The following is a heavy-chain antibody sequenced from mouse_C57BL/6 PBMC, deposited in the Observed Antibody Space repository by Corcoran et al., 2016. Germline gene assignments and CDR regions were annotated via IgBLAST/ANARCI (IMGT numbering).Heavy chain of an antibody. J-gene: IGHJ4*01. CDR2: INPNNGGT. CDR3: ARMAARYAMDY. Sequence: EVQLQQSGPELVKPGASVKISCKASGYTFTDYYMNWVKQSHGKSLEWIGDINPNNGGTSYNQKFKGKATLTVDKSSSTAYMELRSLTSEDSAVDYCARMAARYAMDYWGQGTSVTVSS. V-gene: IGHV1-26*01. CDR1: GYTFTDYY. D-gene: IGHD3-1*01.